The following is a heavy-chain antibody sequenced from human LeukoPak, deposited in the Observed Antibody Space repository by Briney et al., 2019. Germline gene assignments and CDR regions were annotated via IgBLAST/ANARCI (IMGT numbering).Heavy chain of an antibody. V-gene: IGHV4-39*07. Sequence: SETLSLTCTVSGGSISSSSYYWGWIRQPPGKGLEWIGSIYYSGSTYYNPSLKGRVTISVDTSKNQFSLKLSSVTAADTAVYYCARGAIYDSSGYRFDYWGQGTLVTVSS. J-gene: IGHJ4*02. CDR2: IYYSGST. CDR3: ARGAIYDSSGYRFDY. CDR1: GGSISSSSYY. D-gene: IGHD3-22*01.